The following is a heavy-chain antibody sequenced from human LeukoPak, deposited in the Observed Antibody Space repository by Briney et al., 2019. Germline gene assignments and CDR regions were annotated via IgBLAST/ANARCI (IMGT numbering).Heavy chain of an antibody. Sequence: ASVKVSCKTSGYTLTGYYVHWVRQAPGQGLEWMGRINPNSGDTNYAQKFQGRVTMTRDTSISTAYMELSRLRSDDTAVYYCARDYCGGDCFPDYWGQGTLVTVSS. V-gene: IGHV1-2*06. CDR3: ARDYCGGDCFPDY. CDR1: GYTLTGYY. D-gene: IGHD2-21*02. CDR2: INPNSGDT. J-gene: IGHJ4*02.